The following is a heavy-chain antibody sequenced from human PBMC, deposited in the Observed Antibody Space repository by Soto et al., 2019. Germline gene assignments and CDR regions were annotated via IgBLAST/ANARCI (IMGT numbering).Heavy chain of an antibody. V-gene: IGHV3-30*03. J-gene: IGHJ4*02. CDR3: VAGQYYFYY. CDR2: ISYDGSDK. Sequence: QVQLVGSGGGVVQPGRSLRLSCAASGFPFTSYGMHWVREGPDKGLEWVAIISYDGSDKYYADSVKGRLTISRDNSKNTLYLQMNSLRPEDTALYYCVAGQYYFYYRGQGTLVFVSS. CDR1: GFPFTSYG.